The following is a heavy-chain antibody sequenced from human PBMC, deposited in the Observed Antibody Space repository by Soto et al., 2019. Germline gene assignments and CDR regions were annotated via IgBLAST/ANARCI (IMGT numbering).Heavy chain of an antibody. D-gene: IGHD5-18*01. CDR1: GCTFSSYA. Sequence: SVKVSCKASGCTFSSYAISWVRQAPGQGLEWMGGIIPIFGTANYAQKFQGGVTITADESTSTAYMELSSLRSEDTAVYYCARGYSYGYVDYWGQGTLVTVSS. J-gene: IGHJ4*02. V-gene: IGHV1-69*13. CDR3: ARGYSYGYVDY. CDR2: IIPIFGTA.